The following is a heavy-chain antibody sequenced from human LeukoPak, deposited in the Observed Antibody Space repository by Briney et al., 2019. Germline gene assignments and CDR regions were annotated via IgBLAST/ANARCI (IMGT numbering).Heavy chain of an antibody. Sequence: PSETLSLTCTVSGGSIGSSSYYWGWIRQPPGKGLEWIGSMYYSGSTYYNPSLKSRVTISVDTSKNQFSLKLSSVTAADTAVYYCARHVSSGYSFGYYYYYYMDVWGKGTTVTVSS. CDR1: GGSIGSSSYY. CDR3: ARHVSSGYSFGYYYYYYMDV. D-gene: IGHD3-22*01. J-gene: IGHJ6*03. CDR2: MYYSGST. V-gene: IGHV4-39*01.